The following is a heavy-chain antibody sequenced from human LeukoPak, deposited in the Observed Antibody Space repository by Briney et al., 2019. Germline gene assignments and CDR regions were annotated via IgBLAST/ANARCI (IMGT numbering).Heavy chain of an antibody. CDR2: ISFDGGNK. CDR3: ARSRDGYDSHFDY. V-gene: IGHV3-30-3*01. D-gene: IGHD5-24*01. J-gene: IGHJ4*02. CDR1: GFTFSNYA. Sequence: GGSLRLSCAASGFTFSNYAMHWVRQAPGKWLEWVAVISFDGGNKYYADSVKGRFTISRDNSKNTLYLQMNSLRAEDTAVYYCARSRDGYDSHFDYWGQGTLVTVSS.